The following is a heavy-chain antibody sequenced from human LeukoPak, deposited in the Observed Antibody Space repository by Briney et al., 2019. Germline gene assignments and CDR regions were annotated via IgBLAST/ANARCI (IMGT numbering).Heavy chain of an antibody. V-gene: IGHV4-34*01. D-gene: IGHD4/OR15-4a*01. CDR2: INHSGGT. CDR1: GGSFSGYY. Sequence: PSETLSLTCAVYGGSFSGYYWGWIRQPPGKGLEWIGEINHSGGTNYNPSLKSRVTISLDTSKNQFSLKLRSVTAADTAVYYWAGSVVLLDWFDPPGQGTLLTVSS. J-gene: IGHJ5*02. CDR3: AGSVVLLDWFDP.